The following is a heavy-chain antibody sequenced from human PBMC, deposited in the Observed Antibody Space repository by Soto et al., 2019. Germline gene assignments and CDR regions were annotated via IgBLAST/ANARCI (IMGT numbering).Heavy chain of an antibody. D-gene: IGHD1-26*01. Sequence: GGSLRLSCAASGFTFSTYSMNWVRQAPGKGLEWVSSINGRSNYIYYADSVKGRFTISRDNAKNSLYLQMNSLRAEDTAVYYCAREDGIVGATSAFDYWGQGTLVTVSS. V-gene: IGHV3-21*01. CDR3: AREDGIVGATSAFDY. CDR1: GFTFSTYS. J-gene: IGHJ4*02. CDR2: INGRSNYI.